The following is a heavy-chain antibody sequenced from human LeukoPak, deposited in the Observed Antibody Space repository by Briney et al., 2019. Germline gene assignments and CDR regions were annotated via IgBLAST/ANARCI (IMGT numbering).Heavy chain of an antibody. CDR3: AKDGMSMVQGAPLDY. V-gene: IGHV3-23*01. J-gene: IGHJ4*02. CDR2: ISGSGSTT. D-gene: IGHD3-10*01. CDR1: GFTFSSYA. Sequence: GGSLRLSCATSGFTFSSYAVGWVRQAPGKGLEWVSSISGSGSTTYYADSVKGRFTISRDNSKNTLFLQMNSLRADDTAIFYCAKDGMSMVQGAPLDYWGQGTLVTVSS.